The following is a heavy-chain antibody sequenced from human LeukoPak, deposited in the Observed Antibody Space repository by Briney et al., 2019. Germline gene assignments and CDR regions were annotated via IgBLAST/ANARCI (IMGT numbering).Heavy chain of an antibody. D-gene: IGHD3-3*01. CDR3: ASPARYDFWSGYFY. V-gene: IGHV4-39*01. CDR1: GDSISTSSHY. Sequence: SETLSLTCTVSGDSISTSSHYWGWIRQPPGKGLESIGTMFYSGPTYYTPSLKSRVTMSIDTSKNQFSLKLSSVTAADTAVYYCASPARYDFWSGYFYWGQGTLVTVSS. CDR2: MFYSGPT. J-gene: IGHJ4*02.